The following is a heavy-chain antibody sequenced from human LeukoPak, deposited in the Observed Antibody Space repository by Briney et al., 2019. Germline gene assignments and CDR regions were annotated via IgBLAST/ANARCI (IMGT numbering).Heavy chain of an antibody. CDR1: GGSISSYY. J-gene: IGHJ4*02. D-gene: IGHD2-2*01. CDR3: ARTIVVVPAANRNIDY. CDR2: INHSGST. V-gene: IGHV4-34*01. Sequence: SETLSLTCTVSGGSISSYYWSWIRQPPGKGLEWIGEINHSGSTNYNPSLKSRVTISVDTSKNQFSLKLSSVTAADTAVYYCARTIVVVPAANRNIDYWGQGTLVTVSS.